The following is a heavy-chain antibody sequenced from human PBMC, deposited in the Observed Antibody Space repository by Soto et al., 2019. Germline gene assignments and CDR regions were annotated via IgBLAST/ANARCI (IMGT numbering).Heavy chain of an antibody. CDR2: IKQDGSEK. J-gene: IGHJ4*02. D-gene: IGHD3-10*01. CDR3: ARDWDPVYYYRPKPY. CDR1: GFTFSSYW. Sequence: GGSLRLSCAASGFTFSSYWMSWVRQAPGKGLEWVANIKQDGSEKYYVDSVKGRFTISRDNAKNSLYLQMNSLRAEDTAVYYCARDWDPVYYYRPKPYWGQGTLVTVSS. V-gene: IGHV3-7*05.